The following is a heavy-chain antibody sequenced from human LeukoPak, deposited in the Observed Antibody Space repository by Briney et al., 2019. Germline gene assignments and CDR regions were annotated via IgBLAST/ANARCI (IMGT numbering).Heavy chain of an antibody. D-gene: IGHD2-2*02. J-gene: IGHJ5*02. CDR3: ARDDCSSTSCYNPGWFDP. CDR1: GGSISSYY. CDR2: IYTSGST. V-gene: IGHV4-4*07. Sequence: PSETLSLTCTVSGGSISSYYWSWIRQPPGKGLEWIGRIYTSGSTNYNPSLKSRVTMSVDTSKNQFSLKLSSVTAADTAVYYCARDDCSSTSCYNPGWFDPWGQGTLVTVSS.